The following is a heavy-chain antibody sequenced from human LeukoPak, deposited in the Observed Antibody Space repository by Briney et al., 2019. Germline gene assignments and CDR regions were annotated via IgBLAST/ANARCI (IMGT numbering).Heavy chain of an antibody. CDR3: AREQGYYSVPGY. CDR2: IRNDGSST. V-gene: IGHV3-74*01. Sequence: GSLRLSCAASGFTFSSYWMHWVRQAPGKGPVWVARIRNDGSSTDYANSVKGRFTISRDNAKNTLYLQMNSLRAEDTAVYYCAREQGYYSVPGYWGQGTLVTVSS. D-gene: IGHD3-22*01. J-gene: IGHJ4*02. CDR1: GFTFSSYW.